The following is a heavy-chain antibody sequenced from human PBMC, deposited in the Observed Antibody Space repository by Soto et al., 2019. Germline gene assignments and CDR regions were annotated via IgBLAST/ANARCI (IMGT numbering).Heavy chain of an antibody. CDR2: IYYSGST. J-gene: IGHJ2*01. CDR3: ARTTVAGLLGYVDL. D-gene: IGHD6-19*01. Sequence: PXETLFLTCAVSGVSISSYSWTWIRQPPGNGLEWIGYIYYSGSTNYNPSLKSRVTISVDTSKNQFSLKVTSVTAADTAVYYCARTTVAGLLGYVDLWGRGTLVT. V-gene: IGHV4-59*01. CDR1: GVSISSYS.